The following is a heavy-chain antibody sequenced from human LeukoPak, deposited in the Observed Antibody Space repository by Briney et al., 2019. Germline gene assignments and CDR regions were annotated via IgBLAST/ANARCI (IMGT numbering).Heavy chain of an antibody. CDR2: IYYSGST. CDR3: ASHYDFWSGHYKTRDAFDI. D-gene: IGHD3-3*01. Sequence: PSETLSLTCTVSGGSISSSRYYWGWIRQPPGKGLEWIGSIYYSGSTYYNPSLKSRVTISVDTSKNQFSLKLSSVTAADTAVYYCASHYDFWSGHYKTRDAFDIWGQGTMVTVSS. CDR1: GGSISSSRYY. J-gene: IGHJ3*02. V-gene: IGHV4-39*01.